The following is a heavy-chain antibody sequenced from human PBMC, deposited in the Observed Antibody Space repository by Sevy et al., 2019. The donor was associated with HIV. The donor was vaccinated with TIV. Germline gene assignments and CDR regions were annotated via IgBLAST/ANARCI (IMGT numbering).Heavy chain of an antibody. D-gene: IGHD3-22*01. Sequence: GGSLRLSCAASGFIFSDYYMSRIRQAPGKGLEWVSSISSTSGSTIDYAESVKGRFTISRDNTKNSLSLQMNSLGVEDTAMYYCAREHWYYDSSGYAGLDYWGQGTLVTVSS. CDR3: AREHWYYDSSGYAGLDY. V-gene: IGHV3-11*01. J-gene: IGHJ4*02. CDR2: ISSTSGSTI. CDR1: GFIFSDYY.